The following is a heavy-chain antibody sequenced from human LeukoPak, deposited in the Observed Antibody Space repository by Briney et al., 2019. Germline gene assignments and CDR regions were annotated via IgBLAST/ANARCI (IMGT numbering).Heavy chain of an antibody. D-gene: IGHD5-18*01. CDR3: ARGSSADTTIGDY. V-gene: IGHV3-21*01. CDR1: GFTFSSHS. Sequence: GGSLRLSCAASGFTFSSHSMNWVRQAPGKGLEWVSSIASSSSHIYYADSVKGRFTISRDNGKNSLYLQMNSLRAEDTAVYYCARGSSADTTIGDYWGLGTLVTVSA. J-gene: IGHJ4*02. CDR2: IASSSSHI.